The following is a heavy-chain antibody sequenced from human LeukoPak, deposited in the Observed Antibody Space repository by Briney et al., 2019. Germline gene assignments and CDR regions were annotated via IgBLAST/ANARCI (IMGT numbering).Heavy chain of an antibody. CDR2: IKQDGSEK. D-gene: IGHD3-16*02. CDR1: GFTFSSYW. J-gene: IGHJ4*02. CDR3: ARLRRVVWGSYRYYFDY. Sequence: GGSLRLSCAASGFTFSSYWMSWVRQAPGKGLEWVANIKQDGSEKYYVDSVKGRFTISRDNAKNSLYLQMNSLRAEDTAVYYCARLRRVVWGSYRYYFDYWGQGTLATVSS. V-gene: IGHV3-7*01.